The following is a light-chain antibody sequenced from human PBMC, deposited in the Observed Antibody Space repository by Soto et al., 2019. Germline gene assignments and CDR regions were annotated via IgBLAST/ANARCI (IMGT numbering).Light chain of an antibody. J-gene: IGKJ1*01. CDR2: DAS. CDR3: QQYGTYMWT. V-gene: IGKV1-5*01. Sequence: EIQMRQTPSALSASVGDRLTIACRASRSVSGWWAWFQQKPVKXPXXLMYDASSLESGVPSRFSGSGSGTKATLTISSLQPDEFPTYYCQQYGTYMWTFGQGTKV. CDR1: RSVSGW.